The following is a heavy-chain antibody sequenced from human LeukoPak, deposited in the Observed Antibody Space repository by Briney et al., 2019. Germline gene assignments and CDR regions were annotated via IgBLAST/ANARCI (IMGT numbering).Heavy chain of an antibody. V-gene: IGHV1-2*06. CDR2: INPNSGGT. J-gene: IGHJ4*02. D-gene: IGHD2-2*02. CDR1: GYTFTGYY. Sequence: GASVKVSCKASGYTFTGYYMHWVRQAPGQGLEWMGRINPNSGGTNYAQKFQGRVTMTRDTSISTAYMELSRLRSDDTAVYYCARDCSSTSCYIQFFDYWGQGTLVTVSS. CDR3: ARDCSSTSCYIQFFDY.